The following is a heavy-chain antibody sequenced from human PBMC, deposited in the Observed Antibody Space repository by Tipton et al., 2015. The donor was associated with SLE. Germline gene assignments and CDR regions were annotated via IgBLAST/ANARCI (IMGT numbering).Heavy chain of an antibody. Sequence: TLSLTCAVYGRSFIGSYWTWIRQPPGKGLEWIGDIDHSGVTHYNPSLKSRVTISVDTSKNQFSLKLSSVTAADTAVYYCARGVLGGSYPYWGQGTLVTVSS. CDR1: GRSFIGSY. CDR3: ARGVLGGSYPY. V-gene: IGHV4-34*01. D-gene: IGHD1-26*01. CDR2: IDHSGVT. J-gene: IGHJ4*02.